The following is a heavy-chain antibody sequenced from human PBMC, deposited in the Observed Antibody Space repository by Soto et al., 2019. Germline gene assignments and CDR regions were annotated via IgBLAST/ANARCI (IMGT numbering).Heavy chain of an antibody. CDR1: GYTFTNYV. D-gene: IGHD6-13*01. CDR3: ASCEGKFDC. Sequence: GASVKVSCKASGYTFTNYVIHWVRQAPGQRLEWMGGINGGNGKTKYSENFQCRVTITRDTSASTAYMELNSLTSEDTSGYYCASCEGKFDCWGQGTLVTVSS. J-gene: IGHJ4*02. V-gene: IGHV1-3*01. CDR2: INGGNGKT.